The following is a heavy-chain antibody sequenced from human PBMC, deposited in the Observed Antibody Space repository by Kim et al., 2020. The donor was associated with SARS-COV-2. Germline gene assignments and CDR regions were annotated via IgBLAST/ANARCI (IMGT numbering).Heavy chain of an antibody. J-gene: IGHJ3*02. V-gene: IGHV1-69*06. CDR3: ARFVPTLSPSYDSSGYYSDAFDI. D-gene: IGHD3-22*01. CDR2: IIPIFGTA. Sequence: SVKVSCKASGGTFSSYAISWVRQAPGQGLEWMGGIIPIFGTANYAQKFQGRVTITADKSTSTAYMELSSLRSEDTAVYYCARFVPTLSPSYDSSGYYSDAFDIWGQGTMVTVSS. CDR1: GGTFSSYA.